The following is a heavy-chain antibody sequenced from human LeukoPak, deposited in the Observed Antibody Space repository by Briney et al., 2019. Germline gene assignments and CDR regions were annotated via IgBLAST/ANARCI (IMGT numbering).Heavy chain of an antibody. V-gene: IGHV3-30*02. J-gene: IGHJ4*02. CDR1: GFTFSTYG. Sequence: PGGSLRLSCAASGFTFSTYGTHWVRQAPGKGLEWVAFIRYDGSNKYYADSVKGRFTISRDNSKNTMYLQMSSLRAEDTAMYYCVCGPDFDYWGQGTLVTVSS. CDR3: VCGPDFDY. CDR2: IRYDGSNK.